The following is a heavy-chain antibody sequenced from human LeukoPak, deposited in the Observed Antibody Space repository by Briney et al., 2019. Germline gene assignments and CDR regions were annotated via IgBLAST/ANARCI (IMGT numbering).Heavy chain of an antibody. CDR3: ARHLGTKYYFDY. Sequence: SGTLSLTCAVSGGSISSSNWWSWVRQPPGKGLEWIGEIYHSGSTNYNPSLKSRVTISVDTSKNQFSLKLSSVTAADTAVYYCARHLGTKYYFDYWGQGTLVTVSS. J-gene: IGHJ4*02. D-gene: IGHD1/OR15-1a*01. CDR2: IYHSGST. CDR1: GGSISSSNW. V-gene: IGHV4-4*02.